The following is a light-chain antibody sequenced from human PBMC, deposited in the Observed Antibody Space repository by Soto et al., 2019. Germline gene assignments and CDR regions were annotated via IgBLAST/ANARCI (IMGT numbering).Light chain of an antibody. Sequence: QSALTQPASVSGSPGQSITISCTGTSSDVGGYNYVSWYQQHPGKAPKLMIYEVSNRPSGVSNRFSGSKSGNTGSLTISGLQAEDEADYYCSSYTSSSRVVFGGGTKLTVL. CDR1: SSDVGGYNY. J-gene: IGLJ2*01. CDR3: SSYTSSSRVV. V-gene: IGLV2-14*01. CDR2: EVS.